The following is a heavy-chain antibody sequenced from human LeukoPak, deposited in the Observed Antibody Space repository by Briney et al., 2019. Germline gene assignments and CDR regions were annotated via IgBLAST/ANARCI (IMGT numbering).Heavy chain of an antibody. D-gene: IGHD2-21*02. J-gene: IGHJ4*02. CDR2: IGSSGNTI. CDR3: VRGLKTAYNYFDY. CDR1: GFTFSSYG. V-gene: IGHV3-48*04. Sequence: GGSLRLSCAASGFTFSSYGMHWVRQAPEKGLEWISYIGSSGNTIFYADSVRGRFTISRDNAKNSLFLQMNSLRVEDTAVYYCVRGLKTAYNYFDYWGQGTLVTVSS.